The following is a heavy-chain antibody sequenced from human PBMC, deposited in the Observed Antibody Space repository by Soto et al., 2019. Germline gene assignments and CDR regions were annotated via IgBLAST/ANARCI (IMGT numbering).Heavy chain of an antibody. D-gene: IGHD2-2*01. CDR1: GGTFSSYA. J-gene: IGHJ6*02. V-gene: IGHV1-69*01. CDR2: SIPIFGTA. Sequence: QVQLVQSGAEVKKPGSSVKVSCKASGGTFSSYAISWVRQAPGQGLEWMGGSIPIFGTANYAQKFQGRVTITADESTSTAYMELGSLRSEDTAVYYCARAGPGVVVPAAPDYGMDVWGQGTTVTVSS. CDR3: ARAGPGVVVPAAPDYGMDV.